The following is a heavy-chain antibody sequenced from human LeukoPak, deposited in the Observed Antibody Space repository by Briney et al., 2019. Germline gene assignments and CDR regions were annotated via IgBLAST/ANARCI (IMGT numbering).Heavy chain of an antibody. V-gene: IGHV3-9*01. J-gene: IGHJ6*02. D-gene: IGHD1-1*01. CDR2: ISWNSGSI. Sequence: GGSLRLSCAASGFTFDDYAMHWVRQAPGKGLEWVSGISWNSGSIGYADSVKGRFTISRDNSKNTVHLQMNSLRAEDTAVYYCAKEGTYYSLDVWGQGTTVTVSS. CDR3: AKEGTYYSLDV. CDR1: GFTFDDYA.